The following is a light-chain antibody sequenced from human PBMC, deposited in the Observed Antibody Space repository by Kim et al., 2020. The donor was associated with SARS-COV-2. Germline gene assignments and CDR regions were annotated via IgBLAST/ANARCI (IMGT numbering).Light chain of an antibody. V-gene: IGLV3-21*04. CDR3: QVWDTPSDHYV. Sequence: SYELTQPPSVSVAPGKTATITCGGNNIGSKSVQWYQQKPGQAPVLVIYDDRDRPSGIPEQFSGSNSGNTATLTISRVEAGDEADYFCQVWDTPSDHYV. J-gene: IGLJ1*01. CDR2: DDR. CDR1: NIGSKS.